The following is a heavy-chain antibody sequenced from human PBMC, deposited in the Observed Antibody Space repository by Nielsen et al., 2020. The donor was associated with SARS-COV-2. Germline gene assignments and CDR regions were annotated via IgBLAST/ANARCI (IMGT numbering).Heavy chain of an antibody. V-gene: IGHV3-15*01. CDR2: IKSKVDGGTT. J-gene: IGHJ1*01. CDR3: TTGGITMVRGVMQY. CDR1: GFTFSNPW. D-gene: IGHD3-10*01. Sequence: GGSLRLSCAASGFTFSNPWMNWVRQAPGTGLEWVGRIKSKVDGGTTDYAGPVKGRFTISTDDSKNTLYLQMNSLKTEDTAVYYCTTGGITMVRGVMQYWGQGTLVTVSP.